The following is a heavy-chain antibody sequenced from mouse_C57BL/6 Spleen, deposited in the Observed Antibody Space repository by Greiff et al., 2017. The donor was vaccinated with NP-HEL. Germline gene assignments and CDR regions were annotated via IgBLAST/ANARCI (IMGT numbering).Heavy chain of an antibody. Sequence: EVMLVESGGGLVKPGGSLKLSCAASGFTFSSYAMSWVRQTPEKRLEWVATISDGGSYTYYPDNVKGRFTISRDNAKNNLYLQMSHLKSEDTAMYYWARDPSTVVATDWYFDVWGTGTTVTVSS. CDR2: ISDGGSYT. CDR1: GFTFSSYA. V-gene: IGHV5-4*01. J-gene: IGHJ1*03. D-gene: IGHD1-1*01. CDR3: ARDPSTVVATDWYFDV.